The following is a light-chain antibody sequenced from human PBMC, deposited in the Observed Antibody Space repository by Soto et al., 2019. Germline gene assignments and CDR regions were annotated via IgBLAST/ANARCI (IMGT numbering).Light chain of an antibody. CDR2: AAS. Sequence: AIRMTQSPSSLSASTGDRVTITCRASQGISSYLAWYQQKPGKAPKLLIYAASTLQSGVPSRLSGSRSENDFTLTSSCLQSEVFATYYCQQYYSYPITFGQGTKVEIK. V-gene: IGKV1-8*01. CDR3: QQYYSYPIT. CDR1: QGISSY. J-gene: IGKJ1*01.